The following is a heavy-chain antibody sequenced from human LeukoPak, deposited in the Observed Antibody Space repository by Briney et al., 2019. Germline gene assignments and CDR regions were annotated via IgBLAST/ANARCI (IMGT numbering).Heavy chain of an antibody. CDR2: VSYSGST. J-gene: IGHJ4*02. Sequence: SETLSLTYTVSGGSIRNYDWNWIRQSPGKGPEWIGFVSYSGSTNFNPSLRSRVNMSLDTSKRQFSLNLSSVTAADTAFYYCASSLATNKIPRVTFDSWGQGTLVSVSS. D-gene: IGHD3-10*01. V-gene: IGHV4-59*01. CDR1: GGSIRNYD. CDR3: ASSLATNKIPRVTFDS.